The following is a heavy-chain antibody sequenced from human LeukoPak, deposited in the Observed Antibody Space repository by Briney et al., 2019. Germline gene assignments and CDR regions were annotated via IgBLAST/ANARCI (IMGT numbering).Heavy chain of an antibody. CDR1: GFTFSSYS. Sequence: GRSLRLSCAASGFTFSSYSMHWVRQAPGKGLEWVAVIWYGGSNKYYADSVKGRLTISRDNSKNTLYLQMNSLRAEDTAVYYCAKDRKLEVDYWGQGTLVTVSS. V-gene: IGHV3-30*18. J-gene: IGHJ4*02. CDR3: AKDRKLEVDY. D-gene: IGHD1-1*01. CDR2: IWYGGSNK.